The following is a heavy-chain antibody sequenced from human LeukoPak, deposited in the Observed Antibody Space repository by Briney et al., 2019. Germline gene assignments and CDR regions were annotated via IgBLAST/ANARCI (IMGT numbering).Heavy chain of an antibody. CDR1: GFTFSSSA. CDR3: ARDPPAPGRDGVSCYYDN. V-gene: IGHV3-30-3*01. Sequence: GGSLRLSCAASGFTFSSSAMNWVRQAPGKGPEWVAVISYNGNNKYYADAVKGRFTISRDNSKNGLYLQMNSLRTEDTAVYYCARDPPAPGRDGVSCYYDNWGKETLVTVSS. CDR2: ISYNGNNK. J-gene: IGHJ4*02. D-gene: IGHD5-24*01.